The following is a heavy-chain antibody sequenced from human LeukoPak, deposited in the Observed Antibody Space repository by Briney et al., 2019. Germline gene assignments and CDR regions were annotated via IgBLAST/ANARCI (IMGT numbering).Heavy chain of an antibody. J-gene: IGHJ4*02. V-gene: IGHV3-48*01. CDR3: ARVPREGYYDY. CDR2: ISSSSSTI. Sequence: GGSLRLSCAASGFTFSSYSMNWVRQAPGKGLEWVSYISSSSSTIYYADSVKGRFTISRDNAKNSLYLQMNSLRAEDTAVYCCARVPREGYYDYWGQGTLVTVSS. CDR1: GFTFSSYS.